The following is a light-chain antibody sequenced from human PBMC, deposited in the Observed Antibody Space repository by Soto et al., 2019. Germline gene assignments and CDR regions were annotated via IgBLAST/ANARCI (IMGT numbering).Light chain of an antibody. J-gene: IGKJ4*01. CDR1: QSVSSY. CDR2: DAS. Sequence: EIVLTQSPATLSLSPGERATLSCRASQSVSSYLAWYQQKPGQAPRLLIYDASNRATGIPARFSGSGSGTDFTLTISSLEPGDFAVYYCQQRSNWPSDTFGGGTKVDIK. V-gene: IGKV3-11*01. CDR3: QQRSNWPSDT.